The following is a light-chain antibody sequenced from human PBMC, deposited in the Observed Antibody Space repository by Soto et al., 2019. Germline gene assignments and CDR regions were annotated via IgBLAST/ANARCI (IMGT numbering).Light chain of an antibody. J-gene: IGKJ5*01. Sequence: DIQMTKSPSSLSASVGDRVTITCRASQGTRNCLGWYQQKPGTDPKRLIYYASSLQSGVPSRFSGSGSGTEFTLTISSLQPEDFGTYYCLQHNTYPFTFGQGTRLEIK. CDR3: LQHNTYPFT. V-gene: IGKV1-17*01. CDR2: YAS. CDR1: QGTRNC.